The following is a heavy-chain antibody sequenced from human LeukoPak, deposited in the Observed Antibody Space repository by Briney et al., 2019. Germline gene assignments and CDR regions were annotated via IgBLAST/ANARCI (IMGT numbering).Heavy chain of an antibody. CDR1: GGSISSSSYY. J-gene: IGHJ5*02. D-gene: IGHD3-3*01. CDR3: ARRSVLRFLEWLPWFDP. V-gene: IGHV4-39*01. Sequence: SQTLPLTCTVSGGSISSSSYYWGWIRQPPGKGLEWIGSIYYSGSTYYNPSLKSRVTISVDTSKNQFSLKLSSVTAADTAVYYCARRSVLRFLEWLPWFDPWGQGTLVTVSS. CDR2: IYYSGST.